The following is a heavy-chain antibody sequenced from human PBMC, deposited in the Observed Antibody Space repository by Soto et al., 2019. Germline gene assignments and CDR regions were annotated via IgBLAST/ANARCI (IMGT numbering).Heavy chain of an antibody. Sequence: QVQLVQSGGGVVQPGRSLRLSCVASGFTFSNYAMHWVRQAPGKGLEWVAVIWYDGNKKYYADSVKGRFTISRDNSKNTVYLQMNSLSAEDTAVYYCASDPNPPPSYCTHSVCYDFDFWGQGALVTVSS. CDR3: ASDPNPPPSYCTHSVCYDFDF. CDR1: GFTFSNYA. CDR2: IWYDGNKK. J-gene: IGHJ4*02. D-gene: IGHD2-8*01. V-gene: IGHV3-33*01.